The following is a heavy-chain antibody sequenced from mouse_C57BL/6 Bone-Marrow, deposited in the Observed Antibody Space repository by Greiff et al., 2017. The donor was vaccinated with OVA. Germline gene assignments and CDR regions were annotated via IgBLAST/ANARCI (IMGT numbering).Heavy chain of an antibody. V-gene: IGHV1-18*01. CDR1: GYTFTDYN. CDR3: ARKSYYCSSYDAMDY. CDR2: INPNNGGT. J-gene: IGHJ4*01. D-gene: IGHD1-1*01. Sequence: VQLQQSGPELVKPGASVKIPCKASGYTFTDYNMDWVKQSHGKSLEWIGDINPNNGGTIYNQKFKGKATLTVDKSSSTAYMELRSLTSEDTAVYYCARKSYYCSSYDAMDYWGQGTSVTVSS.